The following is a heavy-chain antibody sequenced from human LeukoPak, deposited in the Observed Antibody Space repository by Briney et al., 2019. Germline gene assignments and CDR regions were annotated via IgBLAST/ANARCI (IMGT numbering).Heavy chain of an antibody. CDR2: ISSCGGYI. CDR1: GFTFSSYE. V-gene: IGHV3-48*03. Sequence: GGSLRLSCASSGFTFSSYEMNWVRQAPGKGLEWVSFISSCGGYIYYADSVKGRFTISRDNADNSLYLKMNSLRGEDTAVYYCARDRGYCRSTSCYSYWFDSWGQGTLVTVSS. D-gene: IGHD2-2*03. J-gene: IGHJ5*01. CDR3: ARDRGYCRSTSCYSYWFDS.